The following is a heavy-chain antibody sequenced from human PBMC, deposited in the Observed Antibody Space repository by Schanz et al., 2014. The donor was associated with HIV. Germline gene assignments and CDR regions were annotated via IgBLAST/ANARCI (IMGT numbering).Heavy chain of an antibody. CDR2: INSDGSST. D-gene: IGHD6-6*01. CDR1: GFTFSSYW. V-gene: IGHV3-74*01. CDR3: ASTEFPYSSSSDYYYGMDV. J-gene: IGHJ6*02. Sequence: EVQLVESGGGFVQPGGSLRLSCAASGFTFSSYWMHWVRQAPGKGLVWVSRINSDGSSTSYADSVKGRFTISRDNAKNTLYLQMNSLRAEDTAVYYCASTEFPYSSSSDYYYGMDVWGQGTTVTVSS.